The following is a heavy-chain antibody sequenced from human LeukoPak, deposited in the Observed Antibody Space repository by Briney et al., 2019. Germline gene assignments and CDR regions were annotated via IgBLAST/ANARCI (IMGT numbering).Heavy chain of an antibody. CDR3: ASARSLAIVGANYYYYYMDV. J-gene: IGHJ6*03. Sequence: PSQTLSLTCTVSGGSISSGSYYWSWIRKPAGKGLEWIGRIYTSGSTNYNPSLKSRVTISVDTSKNQFSLKLSSVTAADTAVYYCASARSLAIVGANYYYYYMDVWGKGTTVTVSS. CDR2: IYTSGST. V-gene: IGHV4-61*02. CDR1: GGSISSGSYY. D-gene: IGHD1-26*01.